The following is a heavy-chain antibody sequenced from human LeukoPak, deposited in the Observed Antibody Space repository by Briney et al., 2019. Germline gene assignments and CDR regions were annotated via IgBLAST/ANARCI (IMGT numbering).Heavy chain of an antibody. D-gene: IGHD3-3*01. J-gene: IGHJ5*02. CDR3: ARDLLTYYDFWSGYSGENWFDP. CDR1: GYTFTSYY. V-gene: IGHV1-46*01. CDR2: INPSGGST. Sequence: GASVNVSFKASGYTFTSYYMHWVRQAPGQGREWMGIINPSGGSTSYAQKFQGRVTMTRDTSTSTVYMELSSLRSEDTAVYYCARDLLTYYDFWSGYSGENWFDPWGQGTLVTVSS.